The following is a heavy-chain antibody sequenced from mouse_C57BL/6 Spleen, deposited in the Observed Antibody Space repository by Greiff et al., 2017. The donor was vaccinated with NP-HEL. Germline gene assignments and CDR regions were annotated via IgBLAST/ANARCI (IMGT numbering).Heavy chain of an antibody. D-gene: IGHD3-2*02. CDR2: ISSGSSTS. V-gene: IGHV5-17*01. Sequence: EVKLQESGGGLVKPGGSLKLSCAASGFTFSDYGMHWVRQAPEKGLEWVAYISSGSSTSYYADTVKGRFTISRDNAKNTLFLQMTSLRSEDTAMYYCARPAQTTYAMDYWGQGTSVTVTS. J-gene: IGHJ4*01. CDR3: ARPAQTTYAMDY. CDR1: GFTFSDYG.